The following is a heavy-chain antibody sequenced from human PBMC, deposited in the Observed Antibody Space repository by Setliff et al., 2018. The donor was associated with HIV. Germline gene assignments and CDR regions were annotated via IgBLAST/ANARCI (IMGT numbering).Heavy chain of an antibody. CDR2: VHHSGST. CDR3: ARGSLYSSSSCFDY. J-gene: IGHJ4*02. V-gene: IGHV4-59*08. CDR1: SDSISSSY. D-gene: IGHD6-13*01. Sequence: PSETLSLTCTVSSDSISSSYWTWIRQPPGQGLEWIGYVHHSGSTKYNASLRSRVTMSVDTSKNLFSLKLTSVTAADTAAYYCARGSLYSSSSCFDYWGQGTLVTVSS.